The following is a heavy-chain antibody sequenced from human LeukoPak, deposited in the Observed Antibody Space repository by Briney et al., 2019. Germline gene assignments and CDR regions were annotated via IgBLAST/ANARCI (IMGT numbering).Heavy chain of an antibody. Sequence: QPGGSLRLSCAASGFTFSSYAMSWVRQAPGKGLEWVSAISGSGGSTYYADSVKGRFTISRDRSETTVYLQMNSLRAEDTALYYCGKGILGTTGIDNWGQGTLVTVSS. J-gene: IGHJ4*02. CDR2: ISGSGGST. CDR1: GFTFSSYA. CDR3: GKGILGTTGIDN. D-gene: IGHD1-1*01. V-gene: IGHV3-23*01.